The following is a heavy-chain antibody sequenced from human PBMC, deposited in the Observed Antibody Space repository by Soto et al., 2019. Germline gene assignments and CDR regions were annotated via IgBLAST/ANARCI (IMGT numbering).Heavy chain of an antibody. V-gene: IGHV4-38-2*01. CDR2: IYHIGIT. CDR3: ARGIAAAGYNWFDH. CDR1: GYSISSGYY. J-gene: IGHJ5*02. Sequence: SETLSLTCAVPGYSISSGYYWGWIRPPPGKGLEWIGSIYHIGITYYKPSIKSRVTISVDTSKNQFSLKLSSVTAADTAVYYCARGIAAAGYNWFDHWGQGTLVTASS. D-gene: IGHD6-13*01.